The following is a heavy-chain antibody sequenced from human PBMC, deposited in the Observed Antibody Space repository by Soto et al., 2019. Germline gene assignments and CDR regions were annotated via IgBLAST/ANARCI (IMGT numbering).Heavy chain of an antibody. V-gene: IGHV4-39*01. CDR3: ARHGGSGAYYYYGMDV. CDR2: IYYSGST. Sequence: SETLSLTCTVSGGSISSSSYYWGWIRQPPGKGLEWIGSIYYSGSTYNNPSLKSRVTISVDTSKNQLSMKQSSVTAADTAVYYCARHGGSGAYYYYGMDVWGQGTTVTVSS. D-gene: IGHD3-10*01. CDR1: GGSISSSSYY. J-gene: IGHJ6*02.